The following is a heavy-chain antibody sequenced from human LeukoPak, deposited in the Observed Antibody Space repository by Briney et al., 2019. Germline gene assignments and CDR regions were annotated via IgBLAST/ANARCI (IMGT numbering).Heavy chain of an antibody. Sequence: SETLSLTCTVSGDSISTYYWSWIRQPAGKGLEWIGRINTSGGTNYNPSLKSRVTMSVDTSKNQFSLKLSSVTAADTAVYYCARGASGYSYGWGQGTLVTVSS. CDR3: ARGASGYSYG. J-gene: IGHJ4*02. V-gene: IGHV4-4*07. CDR2: INTSGGT. D-gene: IGHD5-18*01. CDR1: GDSISTYY.